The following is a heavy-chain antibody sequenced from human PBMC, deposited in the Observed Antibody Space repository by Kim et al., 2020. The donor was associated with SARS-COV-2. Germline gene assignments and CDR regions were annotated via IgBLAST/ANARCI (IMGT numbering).Heavy chain of an antibody. CDR1: GDSVSSNSAA. V-gene: IGHV6-1*01. D-gene: IGHD3-9*01. Sequence: SQTLSLTCAISGDSVSSNSAAWNWIRQSPSRGLEWLGRTYYRSKWYNDYAVSVKSRITINPDTSKNQFSLQLNSVTPEDTAVYYCAKEDLRYFDWLLIRYFDYWGQGTLVTVSS. CDR2: TYYRSKWYN. J-gene: IGHJ4*02. CDR3: AKEDLRYFDWLLIRYFDY.